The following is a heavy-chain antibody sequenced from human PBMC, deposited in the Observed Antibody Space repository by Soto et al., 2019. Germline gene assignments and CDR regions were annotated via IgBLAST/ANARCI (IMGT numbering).Heavy chain of an antibody. CDR2: ISGSGCST. CDR1: GFTFSSYA. Sequence: GGSLRLSCAASGFTFSSYAMSWVRQAPGKGLEWVSAISGSGCSTYYAASVKGRFTISRDNSKNTLYLQMNSLRVQDTAVYYCAKLVHVGGTSGPLDCWGQGTLGTVSS. V-gene: IGHV3-23*01. J-gene: IGHJ4*02. D-gene: IGHD1-26*01. CDR3: AKLVHVGGTSGPLDC.